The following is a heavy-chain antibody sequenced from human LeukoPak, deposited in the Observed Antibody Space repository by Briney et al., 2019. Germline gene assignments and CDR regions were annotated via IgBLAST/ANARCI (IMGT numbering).Heavy chain of an antibody. D-gene: IGHD3-22*01. CDR2: ISGSGGST. V-gene: IGHV3-23*01. Sequence: GGPLRLSCAASGFTFSSYAMSWVRQAPGKGLEWVSTISGSGGSTYYADSVKGRFTISRDNSKNTLYLQMNSLRAEVTAVYYCAKDPRDDSSGYYYFGYFDYWGQGTLVTVSS. CDR1: GFTFSSYA. J-gene: IGHJ4*02. CDR3: AKDPRDDSSGYYYFGYFDY.